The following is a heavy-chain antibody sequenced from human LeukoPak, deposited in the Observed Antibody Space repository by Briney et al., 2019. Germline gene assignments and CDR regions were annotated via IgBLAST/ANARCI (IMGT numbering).Heavy chain of an antibody. CDR2: IRIGATGT. D-gene: IGHD1-26*01. CDR3: AKDHTGSLYRHAF. V-gene: IGHV3-23*01. J-gene: IGHJ4*02. CDR1: GFTFSSYS. Sequence: GGSLRLSCAASGFTFSSYSMNWVRQAPGKGLEWVSTIRIGATGTHYSDSVQGRFAISRDDSKSTLYLQMSNLRDDDTAVYYCAKDHTGSLYRHAFWGQGTLVTVSS.